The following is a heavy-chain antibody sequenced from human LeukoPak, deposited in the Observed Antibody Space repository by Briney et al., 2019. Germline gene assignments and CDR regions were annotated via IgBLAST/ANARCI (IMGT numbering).Heavy chain of an antibody. CDR1: GYTFTDYY. D-gene: IGHD6-19*01. V-gene: IGHV1-2*02. CDR3: ARDLTGYSSGWYIKYYFDY. Sequence: ASVKVSCKASGYTFTDYYMHWVRQAPGQGLEWMGWINPNSGGTKYAQKFQGRVTMTRDTSISTAYMELSRLRSDDTAVYYCARDLTGYSSGWYIKYYFDYWGQGTLVTVSS. CDR2: INPNSGGT. J-gene: IGHJ4*02.